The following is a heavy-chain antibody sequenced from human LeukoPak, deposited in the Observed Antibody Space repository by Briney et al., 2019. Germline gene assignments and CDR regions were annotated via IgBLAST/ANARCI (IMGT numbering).Heavy chain of an antibody. J-gene: IGHJ4*02. CDR1: GFTFTNYA. Sequence: GSLRLSCAASGFTFTNYAMTWVRQAPGKGLEWVGRIKSKTDGGTTDYAAPVKGRFTISRDDSKNTLYLQMNSLKTEDTAVYYCTTRGTTVTRTLRFDYWGQGTLVTVSS. CDR3: TTRGTTVTRTLRFDY. V-gene: IGHV3-15*01. CDR2: IKSKTDGGTT. D-gene: IGHD4-17*01.